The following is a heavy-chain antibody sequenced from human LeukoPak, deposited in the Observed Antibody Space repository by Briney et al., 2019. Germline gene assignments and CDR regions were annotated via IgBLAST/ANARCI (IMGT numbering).Heavy chain of an antibody. V-gene: IGHV1-18*01. Sequence: ASVKVSCKSSGYTFTSYGISWVRQAPEQGLEWMGWISAYNGNTNYAQKLQGRVTMTTDTSTSTAYMELRSLRSDDTAVYYCARRSPSGRTLDIWGQGTMVTVSS. CDR3: ARRSPSGRTLDI. CDR1: GYTFTSYG. CDR2: ISAYNGNT. D-gene: IGHD1-26*01. J-gene: IGHJ3*02.